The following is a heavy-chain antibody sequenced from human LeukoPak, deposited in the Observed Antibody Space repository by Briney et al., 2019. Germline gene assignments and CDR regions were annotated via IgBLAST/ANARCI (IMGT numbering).Heavy chain of an antibody. V-gene: IGHV4-30-4*08. D-gene: IGHD6-19*01. J-gene: IGHJ4*02. CDR1: GGSISSGDYY. Sequence: PSQTLSLTCTVSGGSISSGDYYWSWIRQPPGKGLEWIGYIYYSGSTYYNPSLKSRVTISVDTSKNQFSLKLSSVTAADTAVYYCARGDGIAVVGTWEYYFDYWGQGTLVTVSS. CDR3: ARGDGIAVVGTWEYYFDY. CDR2: IYYSGST.